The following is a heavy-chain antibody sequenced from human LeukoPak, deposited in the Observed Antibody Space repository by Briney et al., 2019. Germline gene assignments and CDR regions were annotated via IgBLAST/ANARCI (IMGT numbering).Heavy chain of an antibody. D-gene: IGHD6-6*01. CDR2: IIPIFGTA. Sequence: ASVKVSCKASGGTFSSYAISWVRQAPGQGLEWMGGIIPIFGTANYAQKFQGRVTITTDESTSTAYMELSGLRSEDTAVYYCATLIQSSSSNYYYYYMDVWGKGTTVTVSS. J-gene: IGHJ6*03. CDR3: ATLIQSSSSNYYYYYMDV. V-gene: IGHV1-69*05. CDR1: GGTFSSYA.